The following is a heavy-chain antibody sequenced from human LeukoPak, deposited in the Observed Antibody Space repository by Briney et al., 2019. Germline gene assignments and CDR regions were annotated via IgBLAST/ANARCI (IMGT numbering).Heavy chain of an antibody. V-gene: IGHV3-30*02. CDR1: GLPFSTYG. CDR2: IRYDGSNK. D-gene: IGHD6-13*01. CDR3: AKDRIPYSSSCFFDY. Sequence: GGSLRLSCAASGLPFSTYGMHWVRQAPGKGLEWVAFIRYDGSNKYYADSVKGRFTISRDNSKNTLYLQMNSLRAEDTAVYYCAKDRIPYSSSCFFDYWGQGTLVTVSS. J-gene: IGHJ4*02.